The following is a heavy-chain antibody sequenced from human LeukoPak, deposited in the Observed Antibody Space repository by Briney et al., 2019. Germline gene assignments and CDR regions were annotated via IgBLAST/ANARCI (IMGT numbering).Heavy chain of an antibody. CDR2: INHSGST. CDR3: ARWRGRARAFDI. J-gene: IGHJ3*02. CDR1: GGSFSGYY. V-gene: IGHV4-34*01. Sequence: SETLSLTCAVYGGSFSGYYWSWIRQPPGKGLEWIGEINHSGSTNYNPSLKSRVTISVDTSKNQFSLTLSSVTAADTAVYYCARWRGRARAFDIWGQGTMVTVSS. D-gene: IGHD3-3*01.